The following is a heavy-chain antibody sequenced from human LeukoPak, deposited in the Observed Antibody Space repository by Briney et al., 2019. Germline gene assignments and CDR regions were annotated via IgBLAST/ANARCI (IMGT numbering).Heavy chain of an antibody. CDR2: ISYDGSNK. CDR3: AKAASGFGYYYGMDV. Sequence: GGSLRLSCAASGFTFSSYGMHWVRQAPGKGLEWVAVISYDGSNKYYADSVKGRFTISRDNSKNTLYLQMNSPRAEDTAVYYCAKAASGFGYYYGMDVWGKGTTVTVSS. V-gene: IGHV3-30*18. CDR1: GFTFSSYG. J-gene: IGHJ6*04. D-gene: IGHD3-3*01.